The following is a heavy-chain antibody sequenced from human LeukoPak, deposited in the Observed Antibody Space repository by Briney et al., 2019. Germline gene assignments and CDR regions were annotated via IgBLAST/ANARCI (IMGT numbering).Heavy chain of an antibody. CDR3: ARGLCGVDCFWPYWFDP. CDR2: INHSGSA. J-gene: IGHJ5*02. CDR1: GGSFSGYY. D-gene: IGHD2-21*02. Sequence: SETLSLTCGVYGGSFSGYYWSWIRQPPGKGLEWIGEINHSGSANYNPSLRSRVTISVDTSKNQFSLRLNSVTAADTALYYCARGLCGVDCFWPYWFDPWGQGTLVTVSS. V-gene: IGHV4-34*01.